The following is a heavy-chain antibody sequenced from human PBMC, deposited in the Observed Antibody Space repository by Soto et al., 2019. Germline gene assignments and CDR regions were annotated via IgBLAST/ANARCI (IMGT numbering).Heavy chain of an antibody. V-gene: IGHV1-18*01. Sequence: VSVKVSCKASGYTFTSYCISWPYQDPGQGLEWMGWISAYNGNTNYAQKLQGRVTMTTDTSTSTAYMELRSLRSDATAVYYCARQTTSGIIDMDVWGQGTTVSVSS. D-gene: IGHD3-10*01. CDR2: ISAYNGNT. CDR1: GYTFTSYC. J-gene: IGHJ6*02. CDR3: ARQTTSGIIDMDV.